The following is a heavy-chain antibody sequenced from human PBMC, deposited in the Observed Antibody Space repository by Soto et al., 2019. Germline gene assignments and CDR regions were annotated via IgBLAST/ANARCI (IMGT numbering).Heavy chain of an antibody. CDR1: GYTFTSYG. J-gene: IGHJ3*02. D-gene: IGHD3-16*02. CDR3: ARGLGGVYDYIWGSYRANSAFDI. Sequence: ASVKVSCKASGYTFTSYGISWVRQAPGKGLEWMGWISAYNGNTNYAQKLQGRVTMTTDTSTSTAYMELRSLRSDDTAVYYCARGLGGVYDYIWGSYRANSAFDIWGQGTMVTVSS. CDR2: ISAYNGNT. V-gene: IGHV1-18*01.